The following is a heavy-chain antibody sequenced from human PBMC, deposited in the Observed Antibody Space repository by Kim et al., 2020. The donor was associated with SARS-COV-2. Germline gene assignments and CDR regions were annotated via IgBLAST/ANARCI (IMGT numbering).Heavy chain of an antibody. J-gene: IGHJ4*02. CDR3: ARSPGIVGAADFDY. Sequence: AQKFQGRVTMTRDTTTSTVYMELSSLRSEDTAVYYCARSPGIVGAADFDYWGQGTLVTVSS. V-gene: IGHV1-46*01. D-gene: IGHD1-26*01.